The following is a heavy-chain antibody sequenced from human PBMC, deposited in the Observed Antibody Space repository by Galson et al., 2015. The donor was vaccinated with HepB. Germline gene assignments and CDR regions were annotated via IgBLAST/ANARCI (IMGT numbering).Heavy chain of an antibody. Sequence: SLRLSCAGSGFIIRHHAMAWIRQAPGKGLEWVSGINGRGSTRSYSDAVKGRFSISRDNSKDTVFLQMDNLRAEDTAVYYCVKEGSWFGGDWFAPWGQGALVTVS. CDR3: VKEGSWFGGDWFAP. J-gene: IGHJ5*02. V-gene: IGHV3-23*01. D-gene: IGHD3-16*01. CDR1: GFIIRHHA. CDR2: INGRGSTR.